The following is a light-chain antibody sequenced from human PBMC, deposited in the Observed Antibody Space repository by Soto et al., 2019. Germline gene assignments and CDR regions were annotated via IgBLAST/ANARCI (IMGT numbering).Light chain of an antibody. J-gene: IGLJ1*01. Sequence: QSVLTQPPSASGSPGQSVTISCTGTKNDIGVYDFVSWYQHHPGKAPRLIIYEVVQRPSGVPDRFSGSKSGNTASLTVSGLQAADEADYCCKSYAGSITYGFGSGTKVTVL. CDR2: EVV. V-gene: IGLV2-8*01. CDR3: KSYAGSITYG. CDR1: KNDIGVYDF.